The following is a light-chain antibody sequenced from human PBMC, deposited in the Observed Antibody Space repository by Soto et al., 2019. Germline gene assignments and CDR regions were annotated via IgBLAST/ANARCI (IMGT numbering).Light chain of an antibody. J-gene: IGKJ3*01. Sequence: EIVMTQSPATLSVSPGERATLSCRASQSVSSNLAWYQQKPGQAPRLLIYGASTRATGIPARFSGSGSGTEFTLTISLLQSEDFAVYYCQQYNNWPRGFTFGPGTKVDIK. CDR1: QSVSSN. CDR2: GAS. V-gene: IGKV3-15*01. CDR3: QQYNNWPRGFT.